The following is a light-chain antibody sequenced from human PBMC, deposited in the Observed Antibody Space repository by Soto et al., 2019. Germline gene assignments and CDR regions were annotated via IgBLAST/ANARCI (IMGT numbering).Light chain of an antibody. J-gene: IGKJ2*01. Sequence: EIVLTQSPGTLSLSPGERATLSCRASQSVSSSYLAWYQQKPGQAPRLLIYGASSRATGIPDRFSGSESGTDFTLTITRLEPEDFAVYYCQQYGTSPPYTFGQGTKV. V-gene: IGKV3-20*01. CDR3: QQYGTSPPYT. CDR1: QSVSSSY. CDR2: GAS.